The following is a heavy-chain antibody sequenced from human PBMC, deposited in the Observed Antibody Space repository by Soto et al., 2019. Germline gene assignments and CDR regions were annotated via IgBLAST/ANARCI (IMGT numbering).Heavy chain of an antibody. Sequence: SETLSLTCTVSGGSINSHCCCWIRRPPGKGLEWVGYVYYNGSTNYYHSLTSRVTISVDTSKNPFSLKLIYVTAADTAVYYCSTTPYDFWSGNEWGQGTLVTVSS. CDR1: GGSINSHC. V-gene: IGHV4-59*08. CDR3: STTPYDFWSGNE. CDR2: VYYNGST. J-gene: IGHJ4*02. D-gene: IGHD3-3*01.